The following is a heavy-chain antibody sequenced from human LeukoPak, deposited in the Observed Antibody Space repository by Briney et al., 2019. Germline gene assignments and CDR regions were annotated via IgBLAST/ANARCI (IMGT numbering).Heavy chain of an antibody. CDR1: GYTFTGYY. J-gene: IGHJ5*02. Sequence: GASVKVSCKASGYTFTGYYMHWVRQAPGQGLEWMGWINPNSGGTNYAQKFQGRVTMTSDTSISTAYMELSRLRSDDTAVYYCARPSLVTYYYDSSGYNWFDPWGQGTLVTVSS. V-gene: IGHV1-2*02. CDR3: ARPSLVTYYYDSSGYNWFDP. CDR2: INPNSGGT. D-gene: IGHD3-22*01.